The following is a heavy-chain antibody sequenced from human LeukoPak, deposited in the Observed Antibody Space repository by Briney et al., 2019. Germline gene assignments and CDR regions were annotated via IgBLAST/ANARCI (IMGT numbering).Heavy chain of an antibody. CDR3: ARDHDWAFDY. CDR1: GFTFSSYE. D-gene: IGHD3-9*01. V-gene: IGHV3-48*03. Sequence: GGSLRLSCAASGFTFSSYEMNWVRQAPGKGLEWVSYISSSGSTIHYADSVKGRFTISRDNADNSLYLQMNSLRAEDTAVYYCARDHDWAFDYWGQGTLVTVSS. CDR2: ISSSGSTI. J-gene: IGHJ4*02.